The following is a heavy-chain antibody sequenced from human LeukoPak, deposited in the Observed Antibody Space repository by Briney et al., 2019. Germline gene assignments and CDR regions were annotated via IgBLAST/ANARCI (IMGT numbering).Heavy chain of an antibody. V-gene: IGHV3-7*01. D-gene: IGHD1-26*01. Sequence: GGSLRLSCAASGFTFSSYWMSWVRQAPGKRLEWVANIKQDGSEKYYVDSVKGRFTISRDNSKNTLYLRMNSLRAEDTAVYYCAKGYGWEASYYYYYMDVWGKGTTVTISS. CDR2: IKQDGSEK. J-gene: IGHJ6*03. CDR3: AKGYGWEASYYYYYMDV. CDR1: GFTFSSYW.